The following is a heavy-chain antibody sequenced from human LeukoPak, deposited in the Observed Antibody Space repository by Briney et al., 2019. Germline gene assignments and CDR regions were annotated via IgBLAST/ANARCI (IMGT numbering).Heavy chain of an antibody. Sequence: PGGSLRLSCAASGFTFGDYGMRWVRQAPGKGLDWVALMSYDGNNKYYAESVKGRFTLSSDNSKNTLYLQMNSLKTEGTAVYYCARSYSSGWNGYFDFCGQGTLVTVSS. J-gene: IGHJ4*02. V-gene: IGHV3-30*03. CDR1: GFTFGDYG. D-gene: IGHD6-19*01. CDR3: ARSYSSGWNGYFDF. CDR2: MSYDGNNK.